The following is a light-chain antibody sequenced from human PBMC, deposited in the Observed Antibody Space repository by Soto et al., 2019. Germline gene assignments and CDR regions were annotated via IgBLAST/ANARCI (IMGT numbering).Light chain of an antibody. V-gene: IGLV2-14*03. Sequence: QSVLTLPPSVSGSPGQSSTISCTGNHNDIGTYDYVSWYQQHPGIAPRLLIHGVTTRPSGISGRFSASKSGLTASLTISGLQPEDEADYYCRSFTSNRIYVFGPGTKVTVL. CDR1: HNDIGTYDY. CDR3: RSFTSNRIYV. CDR2: GVT. J-gene: IGLJ1*01.